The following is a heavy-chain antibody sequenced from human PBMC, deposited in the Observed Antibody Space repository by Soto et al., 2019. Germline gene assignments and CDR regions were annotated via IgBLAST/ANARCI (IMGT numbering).Heavy chain of an antibody. CDR1: GYTFTGYY. V-gene: IGHV1-2*02. Sequence: ASVKVSCKASGYTFTGYYIHWVRQAPGQGLEWMGWINPNTGGTNYAQKFQGRVTMTRDTSISTAYMELSTLKSDDAAVYYCARLMDPYSGPHLDIWGQGTMVTVSS. CDR2: INPNTGGT. J-gene: IGHJ3*02. D-gene: IGHD1-26*01. CDR3: ARLMDPYSGPHLDI.